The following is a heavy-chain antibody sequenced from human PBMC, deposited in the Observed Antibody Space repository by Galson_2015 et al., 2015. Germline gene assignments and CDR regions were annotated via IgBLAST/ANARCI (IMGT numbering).Heavy chain of an antibody. CDR2: ISGGGSNK. Sequence: SLRLSCAASGFTFSSYAMRWVRQAPGKGLEWVAFISGGGSNKYYADSVKGRFTISRDNSKNTLYLQMNSLRAEDTAVYYCARERWGEYDSSGPVSHWGQGTLVTVSS. J-gene: IGHJ4*02. CDR1: GFTFSSYA. CDR3: ARERWGEYDSSGPVSH. V-gene: IGHV3-30-3*01. D-gene: IGHD3-22*01.